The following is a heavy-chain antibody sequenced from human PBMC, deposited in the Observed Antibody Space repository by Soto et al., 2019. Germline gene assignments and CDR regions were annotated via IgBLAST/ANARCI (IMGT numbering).Heavy chain of an antibody. Sequence: SETLSLTCTVSSDSISSYYWSWIRQPPGKRLEWIGYISYSGSTDYNPSLKSRVTISGDTSKNQFSLKVSSVTAAGTAVYYCARGTSWQLPFDYWGQGTLVTVSS. CDR2: ISYSGST. D-gene: IGHD6-13*01. V-gene: IGHV4-59*01. CDR3: ARGTSWQLPFDY. J-gene: IGHJ4*02. CDR1: SDSISSYY.